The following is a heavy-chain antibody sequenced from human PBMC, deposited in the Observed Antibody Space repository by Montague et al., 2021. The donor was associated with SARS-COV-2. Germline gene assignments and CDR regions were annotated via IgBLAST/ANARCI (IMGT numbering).Heavy chain of an antibody. CDR2: ISSSSYI. CDR1: GFTFSSYS. D-gene: IGHD3-9*01. Sequence: SLRLSCAASGFTFSSYSMNWVRQAPGKGLEWVSSISSSSYIYYSXXLKTRLTISKDTSKNQVVLTMTNMDPVDTATYYCARGYYDILTGYLDAFDIWGQGTMVTVSS. CDR3: ARGYYDILTGYLDAFDI. V-gene: IGHV3-21*03. J-gene: IGHJ3*02.